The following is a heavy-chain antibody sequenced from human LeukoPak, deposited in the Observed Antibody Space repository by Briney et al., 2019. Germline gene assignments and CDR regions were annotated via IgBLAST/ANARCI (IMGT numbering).Heavy chain of an antibody. V-gene: IGHV3-23*01. J-gene: IGHJ4*02. CDR2: ISYSGGAT. CDR3: AKVGGDSYFDY. Sequence: GGSLRLSCAASGFTFSGYAMNWVRQAPGKGLEWVSFISYSGGATYYADSVKGRFTISRDDSKNTLYLQMNTLRAEDTALYFCAKVGGDSYFDYWGQGTLVTVSS. CDR1: GFTFSGYA. D-gene: IGHD2-21*02.